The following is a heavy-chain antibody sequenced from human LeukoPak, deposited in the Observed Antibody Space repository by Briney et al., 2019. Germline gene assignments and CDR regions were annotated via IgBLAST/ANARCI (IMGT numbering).Heavy chain of an antibody. CDR3: ARDFSVFDWLLYLFDY. Sequence: PGGSLRLSCEASGFTFTRYGMHWVRQAPGKGLEWVAVIWYDGSNKYYADSVKGRFTISRDNSKNTLYLQMNSLRAEDTAVYYCARDFSVFDWLLYLFDYWGQGTLVTVSS. J-gene: IGHJ4*02. D-gene: IGHD3-9*01. CDR2: IWYDGSNK. CDR1: GFTFTRYG. V-gene: IGHV3-33*08.